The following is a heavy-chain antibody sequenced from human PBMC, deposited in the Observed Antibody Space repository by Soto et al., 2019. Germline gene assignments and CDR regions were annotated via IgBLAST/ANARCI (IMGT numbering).Heavy chain of an antibody. J-gene: IGHJ6*02. Sequence: GASLKISCKGSGYSFTSYWISWVRQMPGKGLEWMGRIDPSDSYTNYSPSFQGHVTISADKSISTAYLQWSSLKASDTAMYYCARFWAGMESYYYGMDGWGQGTTVTVSS. D-gene: IGHD5-18*01. CDR1: GYSFTSYW. CDR2: IDPSDSYT. V-gene: IGHV5-10-1*01. CDR3: ARFWAGMESYYYGMDG.